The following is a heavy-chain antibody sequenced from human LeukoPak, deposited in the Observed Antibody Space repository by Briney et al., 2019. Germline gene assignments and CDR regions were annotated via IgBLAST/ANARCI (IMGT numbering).Heavy chain of an antibody. CDR1: GFILSNHW. Sequence: GGSLRLSCAASGFILSNHWMPWVPQAPGPALEGVANRKPDGSGEYYVDALKGRFSISRDNAENSLFLQMNNLRVDNTAVYYCARSGGYGWDYWGQGAVVTVSS. J-gene: IGHJ4*02. D-gene: IGHD5-12*01. CDR2: RKPDGSGE. V-gene: IGHV3-7*01. CDR3: ARSGGYGWDY.